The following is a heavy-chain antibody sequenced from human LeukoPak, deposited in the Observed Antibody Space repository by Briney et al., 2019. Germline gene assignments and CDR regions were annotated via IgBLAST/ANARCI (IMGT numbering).Heavy chain of an antibody. V-gene: IGHV1-18*01. D-gene: IGHD3-3*01. CDR2: ISAYNGNT. CDR1: GYTFTSYG. CDR3: ATYDFWSGRFFDY. J-gene: IGHJ4*02. Sequence: GASVKVSCKASGYTFTSYGISWVRQAPGQGLEWMGWISAYNGNTNYAQKLQGRVTMTTDTSTSTAYIELRSPRSDDTAVYYCATYDFWSGRFFDYWGQGTLVTVSS.